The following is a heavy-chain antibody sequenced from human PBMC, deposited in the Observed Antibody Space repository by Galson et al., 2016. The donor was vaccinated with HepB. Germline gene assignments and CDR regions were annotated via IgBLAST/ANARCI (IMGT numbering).Heavy chain of an antibody. CDR2: THSDGTT. CDR1: GFTVSTNY. Sequence: SLRLSCAASGFTVSTNYMSWVRQAPGKGLECVSVTHSDGTTYYADSVKGRFTISRDTSRNTLNLQMNSLRPEDTAVYYCARDPHTVVVLDANNRGTHYSGMDVWGKGTTVTGSS. V-gene: IGHV3-53*01. D-gene: IGHD2-2*01. CDR3: ARDPHTVVVLDANNRGTHYSGMDV. J-gene: IGHJ6*04.